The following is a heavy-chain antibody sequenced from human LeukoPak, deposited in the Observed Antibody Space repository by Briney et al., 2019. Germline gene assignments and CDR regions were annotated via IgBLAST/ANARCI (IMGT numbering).Heavy chain of an antibody. CDR1: GGSITNYY. CDR3: ARRYYYYYYMDV. Sequence: PSETLSLTCTVSGGSITNYYWSWIRQPPGKGLEWIGSIYYSGSTYYNPSLKSRVTISVDTSKNQFSLKLSSVTAADTAVYYCARRYYYYYYMDVWGKGTTVTVSS. CDR2: IYYSGST. J-gene: IGHJ6*03. V-gene: IGHV4-59*12.